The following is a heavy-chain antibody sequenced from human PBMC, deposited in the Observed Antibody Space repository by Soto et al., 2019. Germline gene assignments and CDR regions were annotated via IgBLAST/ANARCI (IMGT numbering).Heavy chain of an antibody. Sequence: DVQLVESGGGLVQQGGSLRLSCAASGLYFWKYAMTWVRQAPGMGLEWVSSISASAGTTYYGVSVKGRFTVSRDNSKNTVYLEMTSLRVEDTALYFCAKDQGTVRPYGVDVWGQGTQVIVS. J-gene: IGHJ6*02. CDR3: AKDQGTVRPYGVDV. D-gene: IGHD1-7*01. CDR2: ISASAGTT. V-gene: IGHV3-23*04. CDR1: GLYFWKYA.